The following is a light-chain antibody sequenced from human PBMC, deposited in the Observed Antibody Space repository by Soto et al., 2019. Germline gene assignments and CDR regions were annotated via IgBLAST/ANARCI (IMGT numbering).Light chain of an antibody. CDR1: SSDVGRYDY. CDR3: SSYAGSNNWV. CDR2: DVT. Sequence: QSALTQPRSVSASPGQSVTISCTGTSSDVGRYDYVSWYQQHPGKAPKLIVYDVTERPSGVPDRFSGSKSGNTASLTISGLQAEDEADYSCSSYAGSNNWVFGGGTKLTVL. J-gene: IGLJ3*02. V-gene: IGLV2-11*01.